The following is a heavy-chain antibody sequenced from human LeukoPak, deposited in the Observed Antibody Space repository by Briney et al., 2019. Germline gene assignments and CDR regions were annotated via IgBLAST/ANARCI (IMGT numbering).Heavy chain of an antibody. J-gene: IGHJ4*02. CDR1: GYTFTGYY. V-gene: IGHV1-2*02. CDR2: INPNSGGT. CDR3: ARVDSVGGTVGIDY. D-gene: IGHD6-19*01. Sequence: ASVKVSCKASGYTFTGYYMHWVRQAPGQGIEWMGWINPNSGGTNYAQKLQGRVTMTRDTSISTAYMELSRLRSDDTAVYYCARVDSVGGTVGIDYWGQGTLVTVSS.